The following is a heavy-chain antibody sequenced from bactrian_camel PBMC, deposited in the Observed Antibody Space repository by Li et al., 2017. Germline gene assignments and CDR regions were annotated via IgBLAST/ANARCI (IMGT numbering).Heavy chain of an antibody. CDR2: LNNVGEAT. CDR3: ARGGMNWFHYIAD. D-gene: IGHD7*01. CDR1: GFRFSSFY. J-gene: IGHJ4*01. Sequence: HVQLVESGGGLVQPGGSLRLSCSASGFRFSSFYMYWVCQVPGKGLEWVSKLNNVGEATAYADSVKGRFTISRDNTKNTVYLQLNGLKTEDTAVYYCARGGMNWFHYIADWGQGTQVTVS. V-gene: IGHV3S1*01.